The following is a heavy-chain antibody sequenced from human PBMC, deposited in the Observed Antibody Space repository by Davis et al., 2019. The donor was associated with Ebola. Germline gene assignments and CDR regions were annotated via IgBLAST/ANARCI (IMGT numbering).Heavy chain of an antibody. V-gene: IGHV5-10-1*01. J-gene: IGHJ4*02. CDR2: IDPSDSYT. CDR3: ARRDYGYNYYFDY. CDR1: GYSFTSYW. D-gene: IGHD5-24*01. Sequence: GESLKISCQGSGYSFTSYWISWVRQMPGKGLEWMGRIDPSDSYTNYSPSFQGHVTISADKSISTAYLQWSSLKASDTAMYYCARRDYGYNYYFDYWGQGTLVTVSS.